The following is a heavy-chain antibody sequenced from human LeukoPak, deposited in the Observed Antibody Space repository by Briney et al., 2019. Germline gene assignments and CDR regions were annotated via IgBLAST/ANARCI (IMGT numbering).Heavy chain of an antibody. CDR2: IYGGGST. CDR3: ARAALQEAFDI. J-gene: IGHJ3*02. V-gene: IGHV3-53*01. Sequence: GGSLRLSCAASGFTVSSNYMNWVRQAPGKGLEWVSVIYGGGSTYYAASVKGRFTISRDTSKNTLYLHMNSLRAEDTAVYYCARAALQEAFDIWGQGTMVTVSS. CDR1: GFTVSSNY. D-gene: IGHD2-15*01.